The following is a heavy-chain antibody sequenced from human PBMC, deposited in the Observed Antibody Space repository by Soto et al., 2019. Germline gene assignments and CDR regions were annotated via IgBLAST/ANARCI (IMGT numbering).Heavy chain of an antibody. CDR1: GGSFSGYY. D-gene: IGHD6-6*01. CDR3: ARETSSSRYYYGMDV. V-gene: IGHV4-34*01. CDR2: INHSGST. Sequence: SETLSLTCAVYGGSFSGYYWSWIRQPPGKGLEWIGEINHSGSTNYNPSLKSRVTISVDTSKNQFSLKLSSVTAADTAVYYCARETSSSRYYYGMDVWGQGPTVTVSS. J-gene: IGHJ6*02.